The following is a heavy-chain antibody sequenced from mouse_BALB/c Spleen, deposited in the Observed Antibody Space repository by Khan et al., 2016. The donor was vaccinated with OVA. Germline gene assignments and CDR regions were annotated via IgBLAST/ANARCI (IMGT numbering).Heavy chain of an antibody. CDR1: GFSLTNYG. D-gene: IGHD2-3*01. CDR2: IWGDGST. J-gene: IGHJ4*01. V-gene: IGHV2-3*01. Sequence: VELVESGPGLVAPSQILSITCTVSGFSLTNYGVNWVRQPPGKGLEWLGVIWGDGSTNYHSALISRLSISKDNSKSQVFLKLNSLQTDDTATYYCGKWGDGSTYAMDYWGQGTSVTVSS. CDR3: GKWGDGSTYAMDY.